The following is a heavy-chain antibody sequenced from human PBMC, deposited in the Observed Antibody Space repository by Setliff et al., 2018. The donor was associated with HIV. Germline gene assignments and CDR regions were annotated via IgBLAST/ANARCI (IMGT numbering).Heavy chain of an antibody. CDR2: IDPSDSYI. J-gene: IGHJ3*02. CDR3: SRGIAVAGHDFANTPGDI. V-gene: IGHV5-10-1*01. Sequence: GECLKISCKGSGKSLSNYWINWVRQMPGKGLEWMGRIDPSDSYINYGPSFQGHVTISADKSTNTAFLQWSSLKASDSAMYYCSRGIAVAGHDFANTPGDIWGQGTMVTVSS. CDR1: GKSLSNYW. D-gene: IGHD6-19*01.